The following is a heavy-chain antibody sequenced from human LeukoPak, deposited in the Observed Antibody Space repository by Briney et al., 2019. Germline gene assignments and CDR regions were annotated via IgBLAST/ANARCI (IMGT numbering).Heavy chain of an antibody. V-gene: IGHV3-30-3*01. CDR1: GFTFSSYA. D-gene: IGHD6-25*01. CDR3: ARGNSGVDF. Sequence: PGGSLRLSCAAAGFTFSSYAMHWVRQAPGKGLEWVAVISYDGSNKYYADSVKGRFTISRDNSKNTLYLQMNSLRAEDTAVYYCARGNSGVDFWGQGTLVTVSS. J-gene: IGHJ4*02. CDR2: ISYDGSNK.